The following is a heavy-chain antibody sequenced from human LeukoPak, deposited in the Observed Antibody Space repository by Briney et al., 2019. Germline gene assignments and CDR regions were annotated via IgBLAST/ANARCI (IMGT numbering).Heavy chain of an antibody. V-gene: IGHV3-30*18. Sequence: GGSLRLSCAASGFTFSSYGMHWVRQAPGKGLEWVAVISYDGSNKYYADSVKGRFTISRGNSKNTLHLQMNSLRPEDTAVYYCAKDRFGEYHPFDYWGQGTRVTVSS. CDR3: AKDRFGEYHPFDY. CDR1: GFTFSSYG. D-gene: IGHD3-10*01. J-gene: IGHJ4*02. CDR2: ISYDGSNK.